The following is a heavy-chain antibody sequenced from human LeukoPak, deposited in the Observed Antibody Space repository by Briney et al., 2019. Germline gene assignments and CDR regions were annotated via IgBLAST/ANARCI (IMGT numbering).Heavy chain of an antibody. Sequence: ASVKVSCKASGYTFTGYYMHWVRQAPGQGLEWMGWINPNSGGTNYAQKFQGRVTMTRDTSISTAYMELSRLRSDDTAVYYCAREGTPIYYYDSSGYFWGGYWGQGTLVTVSS. V-gene: IGHV1-2*02. D-gene: IGHD3-22*01. CDR3: AREGTPIYYYDSSGYFWGGY. CDR1: GYTFTGYY. J-gene: IGHJ4*02. CDR2: INPNSGGT.